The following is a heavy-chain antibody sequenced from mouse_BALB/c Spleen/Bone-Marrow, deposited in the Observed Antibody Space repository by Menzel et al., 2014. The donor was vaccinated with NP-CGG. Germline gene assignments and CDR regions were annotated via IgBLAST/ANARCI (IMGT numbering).Heavy chain of an antibody. CDR2: IYPGSGST. V-gene: IGHV1-77*01. J-gene: IGHJ2*01. D-gene: IGHD2-4*01. CDR1: GYTFTDYV. CDR3: ARCGGLRDFDY. Sequence: VQLVESGPELVKPGASVKMSCKASGYTFTDYVISWVKRRTGQGLEWIGEIYPGSGSTYYNEKFKGKATLTADKSSNTAYMQLSSLTSEDSVVYFCARCGGLRDFDYWGQGTTLTVSS.